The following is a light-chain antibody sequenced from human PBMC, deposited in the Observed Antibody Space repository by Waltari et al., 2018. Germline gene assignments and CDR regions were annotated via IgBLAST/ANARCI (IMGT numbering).Light chain of an antibody. CDR1: HSISNF. CDR2: AAS. CDR3: QQRSNWLT. Sequence: EIILTQSPATLSLSPGERATLSCRASHSISNFLGWYQQKPGQAPRLLIYAASYRATGIPARFSGSGSGTDFTLTISSLEPEDFAVYYCQQRSNWLTFGGGTKVEIK. J-gene: IGKJ4*01. V-gene: IGKV3-11*01.